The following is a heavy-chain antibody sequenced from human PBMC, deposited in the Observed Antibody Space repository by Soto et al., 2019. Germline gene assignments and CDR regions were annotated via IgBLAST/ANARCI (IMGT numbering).Heavy chain of an antibody. J-gene: IGHJ6*02. CDR3: AREDDYNYRYFNYGLDV. CDR1: GFTFKNYA. V-gene: IGHV3-30-3*01. CDR2: ISFDGDKK. D-gene: IGHD5-12*01. Sequence: HPGGSLRLSCAASGFTFKNYALHWVRQAPGKGLEWVAVISFDGDKKYYADSVKGRFTISRDNLKNTLYLQMNNLRVEDAALYFCAREDDYNYRYFNYGLDVWGQGTTVTVSS.